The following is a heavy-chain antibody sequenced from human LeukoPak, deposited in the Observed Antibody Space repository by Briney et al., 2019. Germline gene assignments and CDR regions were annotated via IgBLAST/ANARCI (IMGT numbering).Heavy chain of an antibody. Sequence: PGGSLRLSCAASGFTFSSYSMNWVRQAPGKGLEWIGTFNPSGNTYHNPSLKSRITISVDTSKNQFSLKLSSVTAADTAVYYCAAEFSAYDPFDSWGQGTLVTVSS. CDR2: FNPSGNT. CDR3: AAEFSAYDPFDS. J-gene: IGHJ4*02. D-gene: IGHD3-3*01. V-gene: IGHV4-34*08. CDR1: GFTFSSYS.